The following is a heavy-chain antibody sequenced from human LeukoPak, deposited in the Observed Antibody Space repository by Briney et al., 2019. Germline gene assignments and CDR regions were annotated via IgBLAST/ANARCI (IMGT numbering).Heavy chain of an antibody. D-gene: IGHD4-17*01. CDR3: AKALGSTVTTRTYFDY. V-gene: IGHV3-9*01. CDR1: GFTFHDYA. CDR2: LSWNGGNI. J-gene: IGHJ4*02. Sequence: SLRLSCAASGFTFHDYAMHWVRQAPGKGLEWVSGLSWNGGNIGYAESVRGRFTISRDNAGNSLYLQMNSLGPEDTALYYCAKALGSTVTTRTYFDYWGQGTLVTVSS.